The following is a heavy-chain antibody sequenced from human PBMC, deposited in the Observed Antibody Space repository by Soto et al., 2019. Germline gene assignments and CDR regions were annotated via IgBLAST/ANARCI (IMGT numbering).Heavy chain of an antibody. CDR3: ARQYYYGSGRQIDY. CDR2: IFSSGGT. J-gene: IGHJ4*02. D-gene: IGHD3-10*01. V-gene: IGHV4-39*01. CDR1: GGSISSSSLQ. Sequence: QLQLQESGPGLVKPSETLSLTCSVSGGSISSSSLQWGWIRQPPGRGLDGVGSIFSSGGTYYNPSLSSRVTISVDTSNNQFSLKLSSVTAADTAVYYCARQYYYGSGRQIDYWGQGTLVTVSS.